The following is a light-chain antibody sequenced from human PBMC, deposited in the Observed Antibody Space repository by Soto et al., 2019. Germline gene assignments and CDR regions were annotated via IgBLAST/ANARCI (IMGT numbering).Light chain of an antibody. CDR3: QQTYRSRIT. CDR2: GAS. V-gene: IGKV1-39*01. Sequence: DIQMTQSPSSLSASVGDRVTITCRASQSISTYLSWYQQRPGKAPKLLIYGASSLQSGVPSRFSGSGSGTDFTLTIISLQPEDFATYYCQQTYRSRITFGQGTRLEIK. CDR1: QSISTY. J-gene: IGKJ5*01.